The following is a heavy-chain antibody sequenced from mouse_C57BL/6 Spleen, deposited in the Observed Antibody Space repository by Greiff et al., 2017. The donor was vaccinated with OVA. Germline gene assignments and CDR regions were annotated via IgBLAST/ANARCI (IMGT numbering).Heavy chain of an antibody. J-gene: IGHJ3*01. CDR2: IDPETGGT. Sequence: VKLMESGAELVRPGASVTLSCKASGYTFTDYEMHWVKQTPVHGLEWIGAIDPETGGTAYNQKFKGKAILTADKSSSTAYMELRSLTSEDSAVYYCTRGSRCAYWGQGTLVTVSA. V-gene: IGHV1-15*01. D-gene: IGHD1-1*01. CDR3: TRGSRCAY. CDR1: GYTFTDYE.